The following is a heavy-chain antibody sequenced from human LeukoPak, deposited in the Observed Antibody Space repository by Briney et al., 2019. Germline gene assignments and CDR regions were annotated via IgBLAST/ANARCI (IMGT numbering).Heavy chain of an antibody. V-gene: IGHV3-21*01. D-gene: IGHD2-21*02. J-gene: IGHJ4*02. CDR3: ASNPKDCGGDCYFSSY. CDR2: ISSSSSYI. Sequence: GGSLRLSCAASGFTFSSYSMNWVRQAPGKGLEWVSSISSSSSYIYYADSVKGRFTISRDNAKNSLYLQMNSLRAEDTAVYYCASNPKDCGGDCYFSSYWGQGTLVTVSS. CDR1: GFTFSSYS.